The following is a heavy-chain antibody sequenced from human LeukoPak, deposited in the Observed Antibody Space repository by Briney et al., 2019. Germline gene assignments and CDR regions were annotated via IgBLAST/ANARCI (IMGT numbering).Heavy chain of an antibody. Sequence: SVKVSCKASGGTFSSYAISWVRQAPGQGLEWMGGIIPISGTANYAQKFQGRVTITADESTSTAYMELSSLRSEDTAVYYCARVRETYYDILSPAYYYYGMDVWGQGTTVTVSS. CDR2: IIPISGTA. CDR3: ARVRETYYDILSPAYYYYGMDV. CDR1: GGTFSSYA. V-gene: IGHV1-69*13. J-gene: IGHJ6*02. D-gene: IGHD3-9*01.